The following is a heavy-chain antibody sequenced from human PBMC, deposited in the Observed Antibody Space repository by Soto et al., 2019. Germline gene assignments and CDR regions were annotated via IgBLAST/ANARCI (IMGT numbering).Heavy chain of an antibody. CDR2: ISAHNGNT. CDR1: GYIFTSYG. Sequence: QAHLVQSGPEVKKPGASVKVSCKGSGYIFTSYGIAWVRQAPGQGLEWMGWISAHNGNTEYAQKFQGRVTVTRDTSTSTAYLELRSLRSDDTALYYFARGRYGDYWGQGALVSVYS. CDR3: ARGRYGDY. V-gene: IGHV1-18*01. D-gene: IGHD4-17*01. J-gene: IGHJ4*02.